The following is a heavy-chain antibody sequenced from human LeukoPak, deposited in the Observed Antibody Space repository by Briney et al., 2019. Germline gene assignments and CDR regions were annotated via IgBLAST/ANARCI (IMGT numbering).Heavy chain of an antibody. CDR1: GFTFSNAW. CDR3: TTWIGEFDAFDI. D-gene: IGHD3-10*01. J-gene: IGHJ3*02. V-gene: IGHV3-15*01. Sequence: NPGGSQRLSCAASGFTFSNAWMSWVRQAPGKGLEWVGRIKSKTDGGTTDYAAPVKGRFTISRDDSKNTLYLQMNSLKTEDTAVYYCTTWIGEFDAFDIWGQGTMVTVSS. CDR2: IKSKTDGGTT.